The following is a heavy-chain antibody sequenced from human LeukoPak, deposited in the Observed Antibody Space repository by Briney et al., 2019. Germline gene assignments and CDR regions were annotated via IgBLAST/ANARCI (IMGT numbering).Heavy chain of an antibody. V-gene: IGHV3-48*01. CDR3: ARGGASRPDY. CDR2: ISSNSRTV. CDR1: GFTFRYFG. J-gene: IGHJ4*02. D-gene: IGHD6-6*01. Sequence: PGGSLRLSCAVSGFTFRYFGMNWVRQAPGKGLEWVSYISSNSRTVDYADSVKGRFTISRDNAKNSLYLQMNTLRAEDTAVYYCARGGASRPDYWGRGTLVSVSS.